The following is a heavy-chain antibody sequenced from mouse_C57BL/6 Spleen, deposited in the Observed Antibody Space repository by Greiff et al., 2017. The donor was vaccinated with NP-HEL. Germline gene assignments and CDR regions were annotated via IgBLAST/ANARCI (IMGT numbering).Heavy chain of an antibody. CDR2: IWRGGST. V-gene: IGHV2-5*01. CDR3: GKEGGDY. J-gene: IGHJ4*01. CDR1: GFSLTNYG. Sequence: QVQLQQSGPGLVQPSQCLSITCTVSGFSLTNYGVHWVRQSPGKGLEWLGVIWRGGSTDYNAAFMSRLSITKTKDKNQGCFKMNNLQADDTAIYYCGKEGGDYWGQGTSGTVSS.